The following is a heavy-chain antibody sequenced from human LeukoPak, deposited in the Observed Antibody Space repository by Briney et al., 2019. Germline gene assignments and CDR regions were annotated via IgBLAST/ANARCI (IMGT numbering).Heavy chain of an antibody. CDR2: IYHSGST. V-gene: IGHV4-4*02. CDR1: GGSISSSNW. CDR3: ARVNSGSYTLYYYYYMDV. D-gene: IGHD1-26*01. J-gene: IGHJ6*03. Sequence: PSETLSLTCAVSGGSISSSNWWSWVRQPPGKGLEWIGEIYHSGSTNYNPSLKSRVTISVDKSKNQFSLKLSSVTAADTAVYYCARVNSGSYTLYYYYYMDVWGKGTTVTVSS.